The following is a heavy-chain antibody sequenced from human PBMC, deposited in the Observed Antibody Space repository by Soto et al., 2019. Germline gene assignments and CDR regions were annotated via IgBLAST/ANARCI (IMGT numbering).Heavy chain of an antibody. CDR1: GFTVSGNY. V-gene: IGHV3-66*01. J-gene: IGHJ6*02. Sequence: PGGSLRLSCAASGFTVSGNYMSWVRQAPGKGLEWVSVIYTDDSTYYADSVKGRFTISRDNSKTTLYLQMNSLRAEDTAVYFCARAISEIYYSRRYGLDVWGQGTTVTVSS. D-gene: IGHD4-4*01. CDR2: IYTDDST. CDR3: ARAISEIYYSRRYGLDV.